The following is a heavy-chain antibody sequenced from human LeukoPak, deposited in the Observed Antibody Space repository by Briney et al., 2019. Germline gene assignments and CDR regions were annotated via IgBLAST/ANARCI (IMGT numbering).Heavy chain of an antibody. CDR1: GFTFDDYG. V-gene: IGHV3-20*01. Sequence: GGSLRLSCAASGFTFDDYGMSWVRQAPGKGLEWVSGINWNGGSTGYADSVKGRFTISRDNAKNSLYLQMNSLRAEDTALYHCARLGYCSSTSCYNGLADYWGQGTLVTVSS. CDR2: INWNGGST. J-gene: IGHJ4*02. D-gene: IGHD2-2*02. CDR3: ARLGYCSSTSCYNGLADY.